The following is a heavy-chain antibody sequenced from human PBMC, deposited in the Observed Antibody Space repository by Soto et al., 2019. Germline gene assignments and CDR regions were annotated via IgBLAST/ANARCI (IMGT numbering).Heavy chain of an antibody. CDR1: GASIGTNNW. J-gene: IGHJ4*02. CDR2: VYHSGTT. CDR3: AVQGDGDFDY. Sequence: QVQLQESGPGLVEPSGTLSLTCAVSGASIGTNNWWSWVRQPPGKGLEWIGEVYHSGTTNCNPSLKSRVTISMDKSKIQFPLWLTSMTAAGTAVNYCAVQGDGDFDYWSQGTLVTVSS. V-gene: IGHV4-4*02.